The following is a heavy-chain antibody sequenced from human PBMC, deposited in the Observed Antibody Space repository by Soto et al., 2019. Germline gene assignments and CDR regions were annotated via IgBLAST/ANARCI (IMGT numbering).Heavy chain of an antibody. CDR1: GYIFTNFY. V-gene: IGHV1-46*03. CDR2: INPNGGST. Sequence: QVQLVQPGAEVKKPGVSVKFSCKASGYIFTNFYIHWVRQAPGQGLAWIGIINPNGGSTNYAQNFQGRVTMTRDTSTSTVYMDLSSLRSEDTAVYYCTRGLASGDYWGQGTLITVSS. D-gene: IGHD6-6*01. J-gene: IGHJ4*02. CDR3: TRGLASGDY.